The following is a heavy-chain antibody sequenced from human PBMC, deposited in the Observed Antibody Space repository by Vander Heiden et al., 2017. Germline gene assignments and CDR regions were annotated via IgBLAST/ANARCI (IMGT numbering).Heavy chain of an antibody. J-gene: IGHJ4*02. CDR3: ARAVGANCGGDCYSLDY. CDR2: IWYDGSNK. CDR1: GFTFRSYG. V-gene: IGHV3-33*01. Sequence: QVQLVESGGGVVQPGRSLRLSCAASGFTFRSYGMHWVRQAQGKGLEWVAVIWYDGSNKYYADSVKGRFTISRDNSKNTLYLQMNSLRAEDTAVYYCARAVGANCGGDCYSLDYWGQGTLVTVSS. D-gene: IGHD2-21*02.